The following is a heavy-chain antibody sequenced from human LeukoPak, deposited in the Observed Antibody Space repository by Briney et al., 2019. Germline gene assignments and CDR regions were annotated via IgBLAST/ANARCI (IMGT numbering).Heavy chain of an antibody. D-gene: IGHD3-10*01. Sequence: GSLRLSCAASGFTFSSYAMHWVRQAPGKGLEYVSAISSNGGSTYYANSVKGRFTISRDNSKNTLYLQMGSLRAEDMAVYYCARAQPEYYYGSGEENATTWGQGTLVTVSS. CDR2: ISSNGGST. J-gene: IGHJ4*02. CDR3: ARAQPEYYYGSGEENATT. CDR1: GFTFSSYA. V-gene: IGHV3-64*01.